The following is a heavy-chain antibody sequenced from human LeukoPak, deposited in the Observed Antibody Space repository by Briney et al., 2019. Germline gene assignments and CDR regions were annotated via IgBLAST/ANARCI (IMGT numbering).Heavy chain of an antibody. Sequence: GGSLRLSCAASGFTFSSYNMNWVRQAPGKGLEWVSSISSGSGHIYYADSVKGRFTISRDNAENSLYLQMNSLRAEDTAVYYCARGGDVLYWGQGTLVTVSS. CDR2: ISSGSGHI. V-gene: IGHV3-21*01. CDR1: GFTFSSYN. J-gene: IGHJ4*02. D-gene: IGHD3-10*01. CDR3: ARGGDVLY.